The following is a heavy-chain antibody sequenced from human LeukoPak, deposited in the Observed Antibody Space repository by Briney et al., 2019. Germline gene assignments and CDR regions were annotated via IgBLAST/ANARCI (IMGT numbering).Heavy chain of an antibody. D-gene: IGHD6-19*01. CDR1: GFTFSSYA. CDR3: AKIPPPKYIAVAGIDY. Sequence: GGSLRLSCAASGFTFSSYAMSWVRQAPGKGLEWVSAISGSGGSTYYAGSVKGRFTISRDNSKNTLYLQMNSLRAEDTAVYYCAKIPPPKYIAVAGIDYWGQGTLVTVSS. V-gene: IGHV3-23*01. CDR2: ISGSGGST. J-gene: IGHJ4*02.